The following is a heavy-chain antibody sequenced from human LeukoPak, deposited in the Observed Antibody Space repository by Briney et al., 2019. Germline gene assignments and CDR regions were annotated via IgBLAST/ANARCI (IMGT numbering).Heavy chain of an antibody. V-gene: IGHV1-69*13. CDR2: VIPMFATA. Sequence: SVKVSCKASGGTFSSYAISWVRQAPGPGLEWMGGVIPMFATANYAPKFQDRVTITADESTSTAYMELRSLRSEDTAVYHCARGLHGDYGYFDYWGQGTLVTVSS. J-gene: IGHJ4*02. D-gene: IGHD4-17*01. CDR3: ARGLHGDYGYFDY. CDR1: GGTFSSYA.